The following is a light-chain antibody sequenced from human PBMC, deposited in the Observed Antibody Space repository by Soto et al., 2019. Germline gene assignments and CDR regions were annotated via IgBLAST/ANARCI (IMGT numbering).Light chain of an antibody. Sequence: EIVLTQSPGTLSLSPGERATLSCRASQSVRSSYLAWYQQKPGQAPRLLIYGASSRATGIPDRFSGSGSGTDFTLTISRLEPEDFAVYFCQQYDRSPPITFGGGTRLEIK. J-gene: IGKJ5*01. CDR1: QSVRSSY. CDR3: QQYDRSPPIT. V-gene: IGKV3-20*01. CDR2: GAS.